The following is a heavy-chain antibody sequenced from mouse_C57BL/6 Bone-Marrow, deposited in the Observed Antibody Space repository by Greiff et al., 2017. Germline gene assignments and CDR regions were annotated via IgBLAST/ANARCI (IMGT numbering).Heavy chain of an antibody. CDR3: ARSITTVLDY. CDR1: GFSLTSYG. CDR2: IWSGGST. D-gene: IGHD2-4*01. Sequence: VQLQESGPGLVQPSQCLSITCTVSGFSLTSYGVHWVRQSPGKGLEWLGVIWSGGSTDDNAAFISSLSISKDNSKSQVFFKMNSLQADDTAIYYCARSITTVLDYWGQGTTLTVSS. V-gene: IGHV2-2*01. J-gene: IGHJ2*01.